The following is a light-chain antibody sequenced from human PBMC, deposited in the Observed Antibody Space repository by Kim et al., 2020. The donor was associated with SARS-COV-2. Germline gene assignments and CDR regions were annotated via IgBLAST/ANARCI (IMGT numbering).Light chain of an antibody. J-gene: IGKJ1*01. CDR2: GAS. Sequence: FSPGERATPPCRASQSVSSSFLAWYQQKPGQAPRLLIYGASDRATGIPDRFSGSGSGTDFTLTISRLEPEDFAVYYCQQYDRSWSFGQGTKVDIK. CDR3: QQYDRSWS. CDR1: QSVSSSF. V-gene: IGKV3-20*01.